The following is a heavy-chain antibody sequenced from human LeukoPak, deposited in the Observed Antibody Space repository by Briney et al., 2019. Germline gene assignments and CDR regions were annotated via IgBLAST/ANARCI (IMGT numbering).Heavy chain of an antibody. V-gene: IGHV4-34*01. CDR3: ALGYCTNGVCYTGWFDP. CDR2: INHSGST. CDR1: GGSFSGYY. Sequence: PSETLSLTCAVYGGSFSGYYWSWIRQPPGKGLEWIGEINHSGSTNYNPSLKSRVTISVDTSKNQFSLKLSSVTAADTAVYYCALGYCTNGVCYTGWFDPWGQGTLVTASS. J-gene: IGHJ5*02. D-gene: IGHD2-8*01.